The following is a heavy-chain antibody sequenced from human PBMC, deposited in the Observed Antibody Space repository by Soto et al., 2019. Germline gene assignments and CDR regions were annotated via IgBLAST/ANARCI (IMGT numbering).Heavy chain of an antibody. CDR3: ARKDTTYSSGWKYYYGMDV. D-gene: IGHD6-19*01. CDR1: GYTFTSYG. CDR2: ISAYNGNT. V-gene: IGHV1-18*01. Sequence: ASVKVSCKASGYTFTSYGISWVRQAPGQGLEWMGWISAYNGNTNYAQKLQGRVTMTTDTSTSTAYMELRSLRSDDTAVYYCARKDTTYSSGWKYYYGMDVWGQGSTVTVSS. J-gene: IGHJ6*02.